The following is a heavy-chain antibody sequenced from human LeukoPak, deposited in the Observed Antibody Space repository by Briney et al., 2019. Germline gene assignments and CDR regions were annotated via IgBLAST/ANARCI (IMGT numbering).Heavy chain of an antibody. CDR3: AREGRGWAFDI. V-gene: IGHV1-46*01. J-gene: IGHJ3*02. D-gene: IGHD2-15*01. Sequence: ASVKVSCKASGYTFTSYYMHWVRQASGQGLEWMGIINPSGGSTSYAQKFQGRVTMTRDTSISTAYMELSRLRSDDTAVYYCAREGRGWAFDIWGQGTMVTVSS. CDR1: GYTFTSYY. CDR2: INPSGGST.